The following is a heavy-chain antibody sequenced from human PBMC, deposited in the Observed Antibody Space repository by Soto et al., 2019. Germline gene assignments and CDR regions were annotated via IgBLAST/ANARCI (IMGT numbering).Heavy chain of an antibody. CDR3: ARVFTYYYGSGRSDGRFDP. J-gene: IGHJ5*02. Sequence: SETLSLTCAVYGGSFSGYSWSWIRQPPGKGLEWIGEIYHTGSTYYNPSLKSRVTISVDTSKNQFSLNLNSLTAADTALYYCARVFTYYYGSGRSDGRFDPWGQGTLVTVSS. V-gene: IGHV4-34*01. D-gene: IGHD3-10*01. CDR2: IYHTGST. CDR1: GGSFSGYS.